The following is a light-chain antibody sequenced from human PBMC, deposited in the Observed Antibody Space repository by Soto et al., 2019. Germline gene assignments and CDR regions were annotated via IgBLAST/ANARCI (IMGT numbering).Light chain of an antibody. Sequence: EIVLTQSPVTLSVSPGEGATLSCRASQSVSSNLAWYQQKPGQAPRLLIHGASTRATGIADRFSGSGSGTEITLTISSLQSADFGVYYWQQYNSWPGTFGQGTKVEI. CDR1: QSVSSN. J-gene: IGKJ2*01. CDR2: GAS. V-gene: IGKV3-15*01. CDR3: QQYNSWPGT.